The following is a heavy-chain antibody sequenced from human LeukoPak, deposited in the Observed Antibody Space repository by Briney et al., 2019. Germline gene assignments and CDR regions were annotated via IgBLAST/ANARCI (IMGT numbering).Heavy chain of an antibody. CDR3: ARGPRYSVY. D-gene: IGHD1-14*01. CDR2: IYSGGST. Sequence: ETLSLTCTVSGGSISSYYWSWVRQAPGKGLEWVPVIYSGGSTYYADSAKGRFTVSRDNSKNTLYLQMNSLRAEDTAVYYCARGPRYSVYWGQGTLVTVSS. V-gene: IGHV3-66*01. J-gene: IGHJ4*02. CDR1: GGSISSYY.